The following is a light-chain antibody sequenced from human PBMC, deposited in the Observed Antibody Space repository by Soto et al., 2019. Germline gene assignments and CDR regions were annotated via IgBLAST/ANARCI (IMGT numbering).Light chain of an antibody. Sequence: EIVMTQSPATLSVSPGERATLSCRASQSISSSLAWYQQRPGQPPRLLIFGASSRANGIPARFSGSGSGTEFTLTISNLQTEDFAVYYCQQYNKWPRTFGQGTKVDIK. J-gene: IGKJ1*01. V-gene: IGKV3-15*01. CDR2: GAS. CDR1: QSISSS. CDR3: QQYNKWPRT.